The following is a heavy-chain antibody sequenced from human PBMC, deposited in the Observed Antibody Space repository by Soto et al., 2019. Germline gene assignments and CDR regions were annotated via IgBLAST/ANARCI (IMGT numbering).Heavy chain of an antibody. V-gene: IGHV3-23*01. CDR2: ICYSGDNT. J-gene: IGHJ4*02. CDR3: ARDNYGHDY. CDR1: GITISNYP. Sequence: GGSLRLSCAASGITISNYPMSWVRQAPGKGLEWVSVICYSGDNTYYADSVKGRFTISRDNSKNTLYLQMNSLRAEYTTVYYCARDNYGHDYWGQGTLVTVSS. D-gene: IGHD4-17*01.